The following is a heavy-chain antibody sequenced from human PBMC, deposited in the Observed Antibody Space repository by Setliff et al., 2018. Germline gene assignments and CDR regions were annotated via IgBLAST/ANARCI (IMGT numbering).Heavy chain of an antibody. Sequence: GASVKVSCKVSGYNLIEVSMHWVRQAPGQGLEWMGWINPNSGGTNYAQKFQGWVTITRNTSISTAYMELSSLRSEDTAVYYCARSNPRYYDFWSGYSSQEFDYWGQGTLVTVSS. CDR1: GYNLIEVS. J-gene: IGHJ4*02. CDR2: INPNSGGT. V-gene: IGHV1-2*04. CDR3: ARSNPRYYDFWSGYSSQEFDY. D-gene: IGHD3-3*01.